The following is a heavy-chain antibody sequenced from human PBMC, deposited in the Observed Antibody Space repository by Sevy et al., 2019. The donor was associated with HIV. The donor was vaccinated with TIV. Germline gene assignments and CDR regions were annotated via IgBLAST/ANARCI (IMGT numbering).Heavy chain of an antibody. V-gene: IGHV3-30*18. CDR3: AKGGIACSSETCYVE. J-gene: IGHJ4*02. D-gene: IGHD2-2*01. CDR1: GFTFSRFG. CDR2: ISDDGTNK. Sequence: GGSLRLSCVASGFTFSRFGMHWVRQAPGKGLEWVAVISDDGTNKYYGDSVKGRCTISRDNFKNTVYLQMNSLRAEDTAIYYCAKGGIACSSETCYVEWGQGTLVTVSS.